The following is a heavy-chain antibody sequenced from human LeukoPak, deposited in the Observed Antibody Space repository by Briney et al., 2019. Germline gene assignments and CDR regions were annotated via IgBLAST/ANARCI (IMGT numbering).Heavy chain of an antibody. CDR2: IWYDGSNK. J-gene: IGHJ4*02. Sequence: GGSLRLSCAASGFTFSSYGMHWVRQAPGKGLEWVAVIWYDGSNKYYADSVNGRFTISRDDSKNTLYLQMSGLRADDTAVYYCAGAYSAGWFTYWGQGTPVTVSS. V-gene: IGHV3-33*01. D-gene: IGHD3-16*01. CDR1: GFTFSSYG. CDR3: AGAYSAGWFTY.